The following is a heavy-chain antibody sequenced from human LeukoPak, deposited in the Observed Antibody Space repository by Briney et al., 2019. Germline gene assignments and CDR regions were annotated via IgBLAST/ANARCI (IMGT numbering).Heavy chain of an antibody. CDR2: ISGSGGST. CDR3: AKDQVLRFLEWLLSPFDY. V-gene: IGHV3-23*01. Sequence: GGSLRLSCAASGFTFSSYAMSWVRQAPGKGLEWVSAISGSGGSTYYADSVKGRFTISRDNSKNTLYLQMNSLRAEDTAVYYCAKDQVLRFLEWLLSPFDYWGQGTLVTVSS. D-gene: IGHD3-3*01. J-gene: IGHJ4*02. CDR1: GFTFSSYA.